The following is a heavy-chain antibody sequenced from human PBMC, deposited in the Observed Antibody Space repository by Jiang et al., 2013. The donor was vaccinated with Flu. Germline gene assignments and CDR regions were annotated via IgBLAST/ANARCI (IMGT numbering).Heavy chain of an antibody. D-gene: IGHD2-2*01. Sequence: CAASGFTSVAMACTGSASSRQGAGVVAVISYDGSNKYYADSVKGRFTISRDNSKNTLYLQMNSLRAEDTAVYYCAKDPVSCSSTSCWRWYNWFDPWGQGTLVTVSS. CDR2: ISYDGSNK. CDR1: GFTSVAMA. CDR3: AKDPVSCSSTSCWRWYNWFDP. V-gene: IGHV3-30*18. J-gene: IGHJ5*02.